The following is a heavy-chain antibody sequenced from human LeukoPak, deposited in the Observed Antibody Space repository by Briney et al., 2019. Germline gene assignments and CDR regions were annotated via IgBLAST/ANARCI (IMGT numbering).Heavy chain of an antibody. CDR1: AFTFSRYD. V-gene: IGHV3-23*01. J-gene: IGHJ4*02. CDR2: ISGSGGST. CDR3: ARRPPSSYFDY. Sequence: GGSLRLSCAASAFTFSRYDMSWVRQAPGKGLEWVSAISGSGGSTSYADSVKGRFTISRDNSKNTLYLQMNSLRADDTAVYYCARRPPSSYFDYWGQGTLVTVSS.